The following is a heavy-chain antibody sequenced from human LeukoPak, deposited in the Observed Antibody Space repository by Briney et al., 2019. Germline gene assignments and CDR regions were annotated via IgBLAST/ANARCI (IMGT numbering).Heavy chain of an antibody. CDR1: GGSITNYY. CDR2: IYNSEST. J-gene: IGHJ3*02. D-gene: IGHD6-13*01. V-gene: IGHV4-59*08. CDR3: ARRRRIAGVGTDALDI. Sequence: SETLSLTCTVSGGSITNYYWTWIRQPPGKGLEWIGYIYNSESTNYNPSLKSRVTISVDTSKNQFSLKLTSVTAADTAMYYCARRRRIAGVGTDALDIWGQGTMVTVSS.